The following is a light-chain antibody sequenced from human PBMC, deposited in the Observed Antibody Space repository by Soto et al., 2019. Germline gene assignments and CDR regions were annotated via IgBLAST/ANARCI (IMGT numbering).Light chain of an antibody. V-gene: IGKV2-40*01. CDR1: QSLLDSDHGDTY. CDR3: MQRKEFPWT. CDR2: TLS. Sequence: DIVMTQTPLSLPVTPGEPASISCRSNQSLLDSDHGDTYLDWFQQRPGQSPQLLIYTLSNRASGVPDRFSGSGSGTVFTLEISRVEAEDVGVYYCMQRKEFPWTFGQGTKVDIK. J-gene: IGKJ1*01.